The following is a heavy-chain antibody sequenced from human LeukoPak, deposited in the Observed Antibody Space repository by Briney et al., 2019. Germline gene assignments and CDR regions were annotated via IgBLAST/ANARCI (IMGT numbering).Heavy chain of an antibody. J-gene: IGHJ4*02. CDR1: GFTFSTYS. CDR2: ISYDGSNK. D-gene: IGHD4-17*01. Sequence: GGSLRLSCAASGFTFSTYSMHWVRQAPGKGLEWVAIISYDGSNKYYADSVKGRFTISRDNSKNTLYLRMNSLRADDTAVYYCATTWGFYGDYARDDYWGQGTLVTVSS. V-gene: IGHV3-30*04. CDR3: ATTWGFYGDYARDDY.